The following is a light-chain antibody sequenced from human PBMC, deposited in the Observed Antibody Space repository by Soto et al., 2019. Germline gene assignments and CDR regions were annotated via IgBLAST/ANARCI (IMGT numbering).Light chain of an antibody. V-gene: IGKV3-11*01. Sequence: ENVVKMSAGTLSLNPGERATLSCRASQSVSSNFLAWYQQKPGQAPRLLIYDASNRATGIPARFSGSGSGTDFSLTISSLEPEDCAVYYCQQRINWPQTFGQRTMV. CDR2: DAS. CDR1: QSVSSN. J-gene: IGKJ1*01. CDR3: QQRINWPQT.